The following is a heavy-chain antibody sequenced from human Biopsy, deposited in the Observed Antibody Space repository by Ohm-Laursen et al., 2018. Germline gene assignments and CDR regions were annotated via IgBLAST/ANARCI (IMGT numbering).Heavy chain of an antibody. D-gene: IGHD5-24*01. CDR3: ARVMTTIGYYYAMDV. Sequence: TLSLTCTVSGGSISTYYWTWIRQPPGKGLEWLGYIYSSGSTNYNPSLQRRVTISVDTSKSQFSLKLTSVTAADPAVYYCARVMTTIGYYYAMDVWGQGTTVTVSS. CDR2: IYSSGST. V-gene: IGHV4-59*01. J-gene: IGHJ6*02. CDR1: GGSISTYY.